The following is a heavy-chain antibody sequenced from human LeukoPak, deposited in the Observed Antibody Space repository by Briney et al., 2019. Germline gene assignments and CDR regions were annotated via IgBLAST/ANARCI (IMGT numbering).Heavy chain of an antibody. CDR1: GFTFSSYA. Sequence: GGSLRLSCAASGFTFSSYAMSWVRQAPGKGLEWVANIKQDGSEKYYVDSVKGRFTISRDNDKNSLYLQMNSLRAEDTAVYYCARGSIAPDYWGQGALVTVSS. J-gene: IGHJ4*02. CDR2: IKQDGSEK. V-gene: IGHV3-7*01. CDR3: ARGSIAPDY. D-gene: IGHD6-6*01.